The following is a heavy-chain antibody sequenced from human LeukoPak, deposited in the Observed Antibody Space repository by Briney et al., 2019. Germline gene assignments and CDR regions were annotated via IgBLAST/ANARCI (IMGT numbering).Heavy chain of an antibody. D-gene: IGHD5-24*01. CDR2: INHSGST. CDR1: GGSFCGYY. J-gene: IGHJ4*02. CDR3: ATGYGYNSY. Sequence: PSETLSLTRAVYGGSFCGYYWSWIRQPPGKGLEWIGEINHSGSTNYNPSLKSRVTISVDTSKNQFSLKLSSVTAADTAVYYCATGYGYNSYWGQGTLVTVSS. V-gene: IGHV4-34*01.